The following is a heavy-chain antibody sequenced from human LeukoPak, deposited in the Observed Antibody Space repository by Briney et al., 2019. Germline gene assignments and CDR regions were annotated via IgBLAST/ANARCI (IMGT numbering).Heavy chain of an antibody. J-gene: IGHJ4*02. CDR1: GFTSNRHA. CDR3: SRRGGSNGWGDFDF. V-gene: IGHV3-23*01. D-gene: IGHD6-19*01. Sequence: GGSLRLTCTASGFTSNRHAFNWVRQAPGKGLEWVSSIGGSGVSIFYADSVKGRFTISRDNGKNTVYLQMNSLRAEDTAIYYCSRRGGSNGWGDFDFWGQGTLVSVSS. CDR2: IGGSGVSI.